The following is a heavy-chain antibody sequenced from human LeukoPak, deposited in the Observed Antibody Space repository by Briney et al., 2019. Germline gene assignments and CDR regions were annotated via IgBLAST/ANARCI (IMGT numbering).Heavy chain of an antibody. CDR1: GSSISSGYY. Sequence: SSETLSLTCAVSGSSISSGYYWDWIRQPPGKGLERIGSIYHSGSTYYNTSLKGRVTISLDMSKNQFSLRLRSVTAADTAMYYCARRRYDFWSGSPLDYWGRGTLVTASS. D-gene: IGHD3-3*01. V-gene: IGHV4-38-2*01. CDR3: ARRRYDFWSGSPLDY. J-gene: IGHJ4*02. CDR2: IYHSGST.